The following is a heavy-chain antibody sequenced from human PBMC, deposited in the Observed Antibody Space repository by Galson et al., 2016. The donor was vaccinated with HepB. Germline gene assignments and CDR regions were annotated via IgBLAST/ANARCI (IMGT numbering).Heavy chain of an antibody. V-gene: IGHV3-21*01. J-gene: IGHJ4*02. CDR3: ARDLGLASCSGGTCYSLAFGY. Sequence: SLRLSCAVSGFTISAYGMNWVRQSPGKGLEWVSSISSSSGDTYYADSVKGRFTISRDNAKNSLYLQMGSLRADDTAVYYCARDLGLASCSGGTCYSLAFGYWGQGTLVTVSS. D-gene: IGHD2-15*01. CDR1: GFTISAYG. CDR2: ISSSSGDT.